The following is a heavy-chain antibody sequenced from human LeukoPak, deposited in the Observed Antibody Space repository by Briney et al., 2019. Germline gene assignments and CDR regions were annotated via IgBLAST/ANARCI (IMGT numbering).Heavy chain of an antibody. CDR2: INPNSGGT. D-gene: IGHD5-18*01. Sequence: GASVKVSCKASGYTFTGYYIHWVRQAPGHGLEWMGRINPNSGGTNFAQKFQGRVTMTRDTSVSTAYMELSSLRSDDTAVYYCARADTGDYWGQGTLVTVSS. V-gene: IGHV1-2*06. CDR3: ARADTGDY. J-gene: IGHJ4*02. CDR1: GYTFTGYY.